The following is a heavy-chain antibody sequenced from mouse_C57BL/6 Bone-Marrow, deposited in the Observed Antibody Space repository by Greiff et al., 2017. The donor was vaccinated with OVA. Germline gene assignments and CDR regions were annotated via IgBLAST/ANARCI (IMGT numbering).Heavy chain of an antibody. J-gene: IGHJ4*01. CDR1: GFTFSSYA. V-gene: IGHV5-4*01. CDR3: ARDGGRAMDY. CDR2: ISDGGSYT. Sequence: EVQLVESGGGLVKPGGSLKLSCAASGFTFSSYAMSWVRQTPEKRLEWVATISDGGSYTYYPDNVKGRFTISRDNAKNNLYLQMSHLKSEDTAMYYGARDGGRAMDYWGQGTSVTVSS.